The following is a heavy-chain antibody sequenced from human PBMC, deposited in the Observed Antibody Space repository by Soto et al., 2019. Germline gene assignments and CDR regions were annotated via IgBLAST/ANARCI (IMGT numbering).Heavy chain of an antibody. V-gene: IGHV4-34*01. CDR3: ARAVRRPEISFGGVIILFDP. Sequence: NPSETLSLTCVVSNGSFSGHYWSWIRQPAGGGLEWIGEVSHSGSASYNPSHKSRATISLDTSKNQVSLKLTSVTAADTAVYYCARAVRRPEISFGGVIILFDPWGQGPLVTVSS. CDR1: NGSFSGHY. J-gene: IGHJ5*02. D-gene: IGHD3-16*01. CDR2: VSHSGSA.